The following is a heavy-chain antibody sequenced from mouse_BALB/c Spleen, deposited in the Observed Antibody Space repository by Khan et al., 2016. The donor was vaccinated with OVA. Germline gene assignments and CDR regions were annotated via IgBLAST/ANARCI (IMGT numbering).Heavy chain of an antibody. CDR3: ARRGYGNYWFAY. CDR1: GFNIKDSY. D-gene: IGHD2-1*01. Sequence: VQLKQSGAEFVRPGALVKLSCKASGFNIKDSYMNWMKQRSEQGLEWIGWIDPENDDTIYDPKFQGKASITADTSSNTAYLQLSSLTSEDTAVYYCARRGYGNYWFAYWGQGTLVTVSS. J-gene: IGHJ3*01. CDR2: IDPENDDT. V-gene: IGHV14-1*02.